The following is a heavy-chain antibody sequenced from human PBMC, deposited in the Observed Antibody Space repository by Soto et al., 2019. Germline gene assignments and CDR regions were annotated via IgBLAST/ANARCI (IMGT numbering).Heavy chain of an antibody. J-gene: IGHJ4*02. Sequence: QITLKESGPTLVKPTQTLTLTCTFSGFSLTTSEVYVGWIRQPPGKALEWLALIYGDNDKRYSPPLKSRLTIPRETSKHQVVLTMTNMDPVDTATYYRARSTLCTDFEYGGRGTLVTVSS. V-gene: IGHV2-5*02. D-gene: IGHD2-8*02. CDR3: ARSTLCTDFEY. CDR1: GFSLTTSEVY. CDR2: IYGDNDK.